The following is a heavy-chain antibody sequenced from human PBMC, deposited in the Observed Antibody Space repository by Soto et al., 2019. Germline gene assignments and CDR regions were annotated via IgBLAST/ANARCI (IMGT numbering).Heavy chain of an antibody. CDR2: IYYSGST. CDR3: ARNPRAQQLVLFDY. Sequence: LSLTCTVSGGSISSSSYYWGWIRQPPGKGLEWIGSIYYSGSTYYNPSLKSRVTISVDTSKNQFSLKLSSVTAADTAVYYCARNPRAQQLVLFDYWGQGTLVTVSS. D-gene: IGHD6-13*01. V-gene: IGHV4-39*01. CDR1: GGSISSSSYY. J-gene: IGHJ4*02.